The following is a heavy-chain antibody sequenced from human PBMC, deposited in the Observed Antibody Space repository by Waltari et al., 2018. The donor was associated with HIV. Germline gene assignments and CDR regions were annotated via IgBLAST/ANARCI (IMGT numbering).Heavy chain of an antibody. CDR2: IYYSGST. Sequence: QVQLQESGPGLVKPSETLSLTCTVSGGSISSYYWSWIRQPPGKGLEWIGYIYYSGSTNYNPSLKSRVTISVDTSKNQFSLKLSSVTAADTAVYYCARLAMVYAVFTVPGYFDLWGRGTLVTVSS. CDR1: GGSISSYY. J-gene: IGHJ2*01. D-gene: IGHD2-8*01. CDR3: ARLAMVYAVFTVPGYFDL. V-gene: IGHV4-59*08.